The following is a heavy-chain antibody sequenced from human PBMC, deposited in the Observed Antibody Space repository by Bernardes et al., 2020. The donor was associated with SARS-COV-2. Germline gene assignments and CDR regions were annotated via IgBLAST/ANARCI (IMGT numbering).Heavy chain of an antibody. CDR3: ARGQPLDFWEDYTGSVVDI. V-gene: IGHV1-2*02. D-gene: IGHD3-3*01. CDR1: GFTFTDYY. Sequence: ASVKVSCKASGFTFTDYYLHWVRQAPGQGLEWMGWINPNSGGTNYAQKLQGRVTMTRDTSISAAYMELSRLRSDDTAVYYRARGQPLDFWEDYTGSVVDIWGQGTVVTDST. CDR2: INPNSGGT. J-gene: IGHJ3*02.